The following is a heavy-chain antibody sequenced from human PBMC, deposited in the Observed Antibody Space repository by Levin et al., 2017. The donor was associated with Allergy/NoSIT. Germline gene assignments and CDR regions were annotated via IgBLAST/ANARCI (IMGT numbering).Heavy chain of an antibody. CDR2: IKSKADGGTT. CDR3: TTYSSSWYYFDY. J-gene: IGHJ4*02. Sequence: GGSLRLSCAASGITFSNAWMSWARQAPGKGLEWVGRIKSKADGGTTEYAAPVKGRFTISRDDSKNTLSLQMTSLKTEDTAVYFCTTYSSSWYYFDYWGQGTLVTVSS. CDR1: GITFSNAW. V-gene: IGHV3-15*01. D-gene: IGHD6-13*01.